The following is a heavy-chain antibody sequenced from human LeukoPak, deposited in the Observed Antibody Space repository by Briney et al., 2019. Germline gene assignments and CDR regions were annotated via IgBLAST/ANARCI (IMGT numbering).Heavy chain of an antibody. J-gene: IGHJ4*02. Sequence: GGSLRLSCAASGFTFSNYVMNWVRQAPGKGPEWVSSIDGSAGATYYADSVKGRFTISRDNSKNTLYPQMNSLRAEDTAVYYCAKGRKGVPAVFDYWGQGTLVTVSS. CDR1: GFTFSNYV. CDR3: AKGRKGVPAVFDY. V-gene: IGHV3-23*01. D-gene: IGHD2-2*01. CDR2: IDGSAGAT.